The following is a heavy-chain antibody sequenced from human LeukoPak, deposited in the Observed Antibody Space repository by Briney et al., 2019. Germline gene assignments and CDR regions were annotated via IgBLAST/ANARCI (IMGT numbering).Heavy chain of an antibody. Sequence: GGSLRLSCAASGFTFSSYGMHWVRQAPGKGLEWVAVISYDGSNKYYADSVKGRFTISSDNSKNTLYLQMNSLRAEDTAVYYCAKDLVGATGYWGQGTLVTVSS. V-gene: IGHV3-30*18. CDR1: GFTFSSYG. CDR2: ISYDGSNK. D-gene: IGHD1-26*01. J-gene: IGHJ4*02. CDR3: AKDLVGATGY.